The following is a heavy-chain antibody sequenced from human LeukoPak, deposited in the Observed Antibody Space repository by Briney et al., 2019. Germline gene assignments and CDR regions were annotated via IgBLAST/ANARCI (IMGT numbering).Heavy chain of an antibody. Sequence: GGSLRLSCAASGFTFSSYSMNWVRQAPGKGLEWVSSISGSGGNTYYADSVKGRFTISRDNSKNTLYLQMNRLRAEDTAVYYCAPKVVGSTPFDYWGQGTLVTVSS. D-gene: IGHD2-15*01. V-gene: IGHV3-23*01. CDR3: APKVVGSTPFDY. CDR2: ISGSGGNT. J-gene: IGHJ4*02. CDR1: GFTFSSYS.